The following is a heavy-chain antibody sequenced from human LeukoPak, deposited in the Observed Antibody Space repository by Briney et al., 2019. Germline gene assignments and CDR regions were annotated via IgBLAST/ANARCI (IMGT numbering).Heavy chain of an antibody. D-gene: IGHD3-22*01. V-gene: IGHV1-69*13. J-gene: IGHJ4*02. CDR1: VGTFSSYA. Sequence: SVKVSCKASVGTFSSYAISWVRQAPGQGLEWMGGIIPIFGTANYAQKLQGRVTITADESTSTAYMELSSLRSEDTAVYYCARGPYYYDSSGYYGPPHFDYWGQGTLVTVSS. CDR2: IIPIFGTA. CDR3: ARGPYYYDSSGYYGPPHFDY.